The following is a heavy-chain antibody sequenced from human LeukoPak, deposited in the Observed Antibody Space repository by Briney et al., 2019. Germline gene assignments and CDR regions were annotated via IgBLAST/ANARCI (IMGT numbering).Heavy chain of an antibody. CDR3: ASKVGATTDFYYYGMDV. D-gene: IGHD1-26*01. J-gene: IGHJ6*02. Sequence: GGSLRLSCAASGFTFSNYTVNWVRQAPGKGLEWVSSISGSSIYISYADSVKGRFTISRDNAKNSLYLQINSLRAEDTAVYYCASKVGATTDFYYYGMDVWGQGTTVTVSS. CDR2: ISGSSIYI. CDR1: GFTFSNYT. V-gene: IGHV3-21*01.